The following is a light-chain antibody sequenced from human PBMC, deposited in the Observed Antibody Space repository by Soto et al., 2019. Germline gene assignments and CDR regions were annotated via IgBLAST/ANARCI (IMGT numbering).Light chain of an antibody. V-gene: IGKV3-15*01. J-gene: IGKJ5*01. CDR3: QQYNNWLIT. CDR1: QSVSSSH. CDR2: GAS. Sequence: DIVLKQSPGTLSLSQGERATLSCRASQSVSSSHLAWYQHKPGQAPRLLIYGASTRATGIPARFSGSGSGTEFTLTISSLQSEDFAVYYCQQYNNWLITFGQGTRLEIK.